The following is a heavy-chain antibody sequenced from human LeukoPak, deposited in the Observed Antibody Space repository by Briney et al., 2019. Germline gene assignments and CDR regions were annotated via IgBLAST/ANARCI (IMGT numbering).Heavy chain of an antibody. J-gene: IGHJ4*02. V-gene: IGHV4-31*03. D-gene: IGHD3-3*01. CDR2: IYYSGST. CDR1: GGSISSGGYY. CDR3: ARCRRDDFWSRTSYYFDY. Sequence: PSQTLSLTCTVSGGSISSGGYYWSWLRQHPGKGLEWIGYIYYSGSTYYNPSLKSRVTISVDTSKNQFSLKLSSVTAADTAVYYCARCRRDDFWSRTSYYFDYWGQGTLVTVSS.